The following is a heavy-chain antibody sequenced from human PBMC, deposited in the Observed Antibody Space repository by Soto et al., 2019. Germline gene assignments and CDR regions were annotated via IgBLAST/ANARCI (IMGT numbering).Heavy chain of an antibody. V-gene: IGHV3-11*06. CDR2: ISSSSSYT. J-gene: IGHJ5*02. CDR1: GFTFSDYY. CDR3: ARDLYYGSGSYYKGGWFDP. Sequence: GGSLRLSCAASGFTFSDYYMSWIRQAPGKGLEWVSYISSSSSYTNYADSVKGRFTISRDNAKNSLYLQMNSLRAEDTAVYYCARDLYYGSGSYYKGGWFDPWGQGTLVTVSS. D-gene: IGHD3-10*01.